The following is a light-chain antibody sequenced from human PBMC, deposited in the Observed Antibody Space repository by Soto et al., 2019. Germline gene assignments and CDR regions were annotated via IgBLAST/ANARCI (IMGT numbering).Light chain of an antibody. CDR1: QSVSSSY. Sequence: EIVLTQSPGTLSLSPGERATLSCRASQSVSSSYLAWYQQKPGQAPRLLIYGASSRATGIPDRFSGSGSGTDFTLTISRLEPADCAVYYCQQYGSSPNTFGRGTKLEIK. V-gene: IGKV3-20*01. J-gene: IGKJ2*01. CDR2: GAS. CDR3: QQYGSSPNT.